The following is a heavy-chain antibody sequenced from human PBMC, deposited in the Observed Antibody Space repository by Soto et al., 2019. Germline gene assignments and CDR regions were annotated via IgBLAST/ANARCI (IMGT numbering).Heavy chain of an antibody. CDR3: ARDHPGYSYAYGLGY. V-gene: IGHV3-21*01. D-gene: IGHD5-18*01. J-gene: IGHJ4*02. CDR2: ISSSSSYI. Sequence: EVQLVESGGGLVKPGGSLRLSCAASGFTYSSYSMNWVRQAPGKGLEWVSSISSSSSYIYYADSEKGRFTISRDNAKNSLYLQMNSLRAEDTPVYYCARDHPGYSYAYGLGYWGQGTLVTVSS. CDR1: GFTYSSYS.